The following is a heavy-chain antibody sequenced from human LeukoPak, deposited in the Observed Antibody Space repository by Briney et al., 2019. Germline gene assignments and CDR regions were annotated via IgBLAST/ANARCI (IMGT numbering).Heavy chain of an antibody. CDR2: ISGSVYNT. J-gene: IGHJ6*03. CDR3: AKDGSWGDYYFYFYMDV. D-gene: IGHD3-16*01. Sequence: GGSLRLSCEASGSGFTFGNFALSWVRQAPGKGLEWVSGISGSVYNTYYADSVKGRFTISRDNSKNTLYIQMNSLRAEDMAVYYCAKDGSWGDYYFYFYMDVWGTGTTVTVSS. V-gene: IGHV3-23*01. CDR1: GSGFTFGNFA.